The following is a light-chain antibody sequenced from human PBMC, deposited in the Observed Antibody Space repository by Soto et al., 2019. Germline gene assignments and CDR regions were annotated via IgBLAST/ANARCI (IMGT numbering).Light chain of an antibody. J-gene: IGLJ2*01. CDR2: DVS. V-gene: IGLV2-11*01. CDR3: CSYAGSFLL. CDR1: SSDVGGYNY. Sequence: QSVLTQPRSVSGSPGQSVTISCTGTSSDVGGYNYVSWYQQLPGKVPKLMIYDVSKRPSGVPNRFSGSRSANTASLTISGLRAEDEADYYCCSYAGSFLLFGGGTKLTVL.